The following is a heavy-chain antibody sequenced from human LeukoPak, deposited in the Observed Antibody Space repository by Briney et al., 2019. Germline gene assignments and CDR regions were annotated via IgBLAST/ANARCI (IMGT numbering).Heavy chain of an antibody. CDR2: INPNSGGT. D-gene: IGHD3-22*01. V-gene: IGHV1-2*06. J-gene: IGHJ4*02. CDR1: GYTFTGYY. CDR3: AGSYYDSSGYLH. Sequence: GASVKVSCKXSGYTFTGYYMHWVRQAPGQGLEWMGRINPNSGGTNYAQKFQGRVTMTRDTSISTAYMELSRLRSDDTAVYYCAGSYYDSSGYLHWGQGTLVTVSS.